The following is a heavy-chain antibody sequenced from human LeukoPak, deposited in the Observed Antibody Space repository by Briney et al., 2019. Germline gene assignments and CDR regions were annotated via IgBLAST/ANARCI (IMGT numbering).Heavy chain of an antibody. J-gene: IGHJ4*02. Sequence: GGSLKLSCAGSGFTFSYNSMTWVRQAAGKRLEWVSSISPSSSYIFYSDSLKGRFTISRDNAKNAMYLKMNSLRVEDTAVYYCAKVANYYYGSETYYFFEHWGQGTPVTASS. CDR3: AKVANYYYGSETYYFFEH. D-gene: IGHD3-10*01. V-gene: IGHV3-21*01. CDR1: GFTFSYNS. CDR2: ISPSSSYI.